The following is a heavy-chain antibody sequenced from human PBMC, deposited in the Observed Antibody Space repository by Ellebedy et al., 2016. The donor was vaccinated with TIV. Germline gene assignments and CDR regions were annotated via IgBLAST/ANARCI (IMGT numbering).Heavy chain of an antibody. V-gene: IGHV4-31*03. CDR2: IYYSGST. J-gene: IGHJ6*02. Sequence: SETLSLTXTVSGGSISSGGYYWSWIRQHPGKGLEWIGYIYYSGSTYYNPSLKSRVTISVDTSKNQFSLKLSSVTAADTAVYYCARGLLMGSYCSGGSCYSGAGMDVWGQGTTVTVSS. CDR1: GGSISSGGYY. CDR3: ARGLLMGSYCSGGSCYSGAGMDV. D-gene: IGHD2-15*01.